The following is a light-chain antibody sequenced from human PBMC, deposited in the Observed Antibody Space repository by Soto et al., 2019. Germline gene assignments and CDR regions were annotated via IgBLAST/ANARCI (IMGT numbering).Light chain of an antibody. CDR2: GAS. CDR3: LQDYNYPFT. CDR1: QDIRKD. J-gene: IGKJ2*01. Sequence: AIQMTQSPSSLSASVGDRVTITCRASQDIRKDLAWYQQKPGKAPQILIYGASTLQTGVASRFSGSGSATDFTLNISSLQPEDSEAYYCLQDYNYPFTFGQGTKVDIK. V-gene: IGKV1-6*01.